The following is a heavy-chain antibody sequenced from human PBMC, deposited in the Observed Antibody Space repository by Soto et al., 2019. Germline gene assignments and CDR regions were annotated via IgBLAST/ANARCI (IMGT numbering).Heavy chain of an antibody. CDR2: ISYDGSNK. V-gene: IGHV3-30*18. CDR1: GFTFSSYG. D-gene: IGHD6-13*01. J-gene: IGHJ6*02. CDR3: AKETYSSHVYYYGMDV. Sequence: QVQLVESGGGVVQPGRSLRLSCAASGFTFSSYGMHWVRQAPGKGLEWVAVISYDGSNKYYADSVKGRFTISRDNPKNTLYLQMNSLRAEDTAVYYCAKETYSSHVYYYGMDVWGQGTTVTVSS.